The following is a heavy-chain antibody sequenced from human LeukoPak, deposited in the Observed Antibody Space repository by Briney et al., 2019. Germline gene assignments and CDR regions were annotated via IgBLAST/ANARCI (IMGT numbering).Heavy chain of an antibody. CDR3: TSRVSDSSGYYVI. CDR2: IRSKANSYAT. CDR1: GFTFSGSA. D-gene: IGHD3-22*01. Sequence: GGSLRLSCAASGFTFSGSAMHWVRQASGKGLEWVGRIRSKANSYATAYAASVKGRFTISRDDSKNTAYLQMNSLKTEDTAVYYCTSRVSDSSGYYVIWGQGTLVTVSS. V-gene: IGHV3-73*01. J-gene: IGHJ4*02.